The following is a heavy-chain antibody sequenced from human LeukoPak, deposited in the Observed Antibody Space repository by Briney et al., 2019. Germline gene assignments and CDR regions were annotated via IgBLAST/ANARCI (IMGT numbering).Heavy chain of an antibody. CDR2: ISYDGSNK. V-gene: IGHV3-30*18. J-gene: IGHJ4*02. CDR3: AKAYGYCTTTSCSHEEFDY. D-gene: IGHD2-2*01. Sequence: TGGSLRPSCAASGFTFSNYGMHWVRQAPGKGLEWVAVISYDGSNKYYADSVKGRFAISRDNSKNTLYLQMNSLRAEDTAVYYCAKAYGYCTTTSCSHEEFDYWGQGTLVTVSS. CDR1: GFTFSNYG.